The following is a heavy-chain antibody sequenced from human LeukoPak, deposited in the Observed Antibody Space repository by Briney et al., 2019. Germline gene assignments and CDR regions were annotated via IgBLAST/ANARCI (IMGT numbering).Heavy chain of an antibody. Sequence: SQTLSLTCTVSGGSISSGGYYWSWIRQPPGKGLEWIGYIYYSGSTYYNPSLKGRVTISVDTSKNQFSLKLSSVTAADTAVYYCARNIAARNPLHYYYYGMDVWGQGTTVTVSS. CDR3: ARNIAARNPLHYYYYGMDV. V-gene: IGHV4-30-4*01. J-gene: IGHJ6*02. D-gene: IGHD6-6*01. CDR1: GGSISSGGYY. CDR2: IYYSGST.